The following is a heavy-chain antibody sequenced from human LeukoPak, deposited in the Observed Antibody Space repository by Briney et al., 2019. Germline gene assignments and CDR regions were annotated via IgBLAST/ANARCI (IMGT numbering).Heavy chain of an antibody. Sequence: PGGSLRLSCAASGFTFSSYAMSWVRQAPGKGLEWVGRVRNKANGYRTEYAASVKGRFTVSGDASKSSLYLQMNSLKIEDTAVYYCARSGYCGAGTCYSDYFDYWGQGTLVTVSS. D-gene: IGHD2-15*01. J-gene: IGHJ4*02. V-gene: IGHV3-72*01. CDR3: ARSGYCGAGTCYSDYFDY. CDR2: VRNKANGYRT. CDR1: GFTFSSYA.